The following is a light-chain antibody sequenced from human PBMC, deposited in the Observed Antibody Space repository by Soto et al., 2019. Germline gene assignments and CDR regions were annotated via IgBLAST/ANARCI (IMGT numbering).Light chain of an antibody. J-gene: IGKJ4*01. CDR3: QQYNNWPLT. Sequence: ETVMTQSPATLSASPGESATLSCRASQSVNSDLAWYQQIPGQAPRLLIYSASTEATGGPARFSVSGSGTEFTLTISSLQSEDFAIYYCQQYNNWPLTFGGGTKVEI. V-gene: IGKV3-15*01. CDR2: SAS. CDR1: QSVNSD.